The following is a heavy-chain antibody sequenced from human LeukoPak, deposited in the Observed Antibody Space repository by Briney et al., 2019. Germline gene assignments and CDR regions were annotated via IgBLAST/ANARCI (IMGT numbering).Heavy chain of an antibody. CDR3: ARTSGSRDYYYYYGMDD. J-gene: IGHJ6*02. D-gene: IGHD5-18*01. CDR2: IYPGDSDT. CDR1: GYSFTSYW. Sequence: GESLKISCKGSGYSFTSYWIGWVRQMPGKGLEWMGIIYPGDSDTRYSPSFQGQVTISADKSISTAYLQWSSLKASDTAMYYCARTSGSRDYYYYYGMDDWGQGTTVTVSS. V-gene: IGHV5-51*01.